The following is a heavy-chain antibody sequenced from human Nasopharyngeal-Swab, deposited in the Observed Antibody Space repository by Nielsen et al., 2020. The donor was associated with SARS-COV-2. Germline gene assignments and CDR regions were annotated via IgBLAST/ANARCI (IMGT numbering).Heavy chain of an antibody. CDR2: ISGSGGST. CDR3: ANFEFRANIVVVPAATRGIHYYGMDV. Sequence: GESLKISCAASGFTFSSYAMSWVRQAPGKGLEWVSAISGSGGSTYSADSVKGRFTISRDNSKNTLYLQMNSLRAEDTAVYYCANFEFRANIVVVPAATRGIHYYGMDVWGQGTTVTVSS. D-gene: IGHD2-2*01. V-gene: IGHV3-23*01. J-gene: IGHJ6*02. CDR1: GFTFSSYA.